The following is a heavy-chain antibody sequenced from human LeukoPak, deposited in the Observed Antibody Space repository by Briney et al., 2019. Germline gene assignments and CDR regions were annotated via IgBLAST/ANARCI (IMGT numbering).Heavy chain of an antibody. Sequence: PSETLSLTCTVSGGSINTFYWRWLRQPPGKGLEWIAYVRDNGENNYNPSLKSRVAISLDTANNQISLRLNFVTAADTAIYYCARQPANTAAFDVWGKGTMVTVSS. D-gene: IGHD5-18*01. J-gene: IGHJ3*01. CDR3: ARQPANTAAFDV. CDR1: GGSINTFY. CDR2: VRDNGEN. V-gene: IGHV4-59*08.